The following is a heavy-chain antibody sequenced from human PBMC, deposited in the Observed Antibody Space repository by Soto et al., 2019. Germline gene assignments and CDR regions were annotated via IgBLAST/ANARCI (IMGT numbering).Heavy chain of an antibody. CDR2: IDPSDSPTTYSP. CDR3: AMYGPDIVVVPAAQRGDAFDI. CDR1: GYSFTSYL. V-gene: IGHV5-10-1*01. Sequence: PGESLKISCKGSGYSFTSYLMNWVRQMPGKGLEWMGKIDPSDSPTTYSPTYSPSFQGHVTISVDKSISTAYLQWSNLKASDTAMYYCAMYGPDIVVVPAAQRGDAFDIWGQGTMVTVSS. J-gene: IGHJ3*02. D-gene: IGHD2-2*01.